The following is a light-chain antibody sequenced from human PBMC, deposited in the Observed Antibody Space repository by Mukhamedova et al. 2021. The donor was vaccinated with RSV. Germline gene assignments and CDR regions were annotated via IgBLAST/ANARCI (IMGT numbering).Light chain of an antibody. CDR3: LPTYAVPQT. Sequence: WYQRRVHGKAPKLLIHTATTLQDGVPARFSGSRSGTEYTLTISGLEPEDFASYYCLPTYAVPQTFGQGTRVEIK. J-gene: IGKJ1*01. V-gene: IGKV1-39*01. CDR2: TAT.